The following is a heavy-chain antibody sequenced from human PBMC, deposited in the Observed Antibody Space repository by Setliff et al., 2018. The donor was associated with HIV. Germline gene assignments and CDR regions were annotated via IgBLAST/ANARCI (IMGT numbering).Heavy chain of an antibody. V-gene: IGHV4-30-4*08. Sequence: SETLSLTCTVSGDSIRSGDYYWSWIRQSPEKGLEWIGYTFHTGYTYYNPSLKSRVTISVDTSKNQFSLKLSSVTAADTAVYYCARVLRYFDWPQSNFDAFGIWGQGTMVTVSS. D-gene: IGHD3-9*01. CDR1: GDSIRSGDYY. J-gene: IGHJ3*02. CDR3: ARVLRYFDWPQSNFDAFGI. CDR2: TFHTGYT.